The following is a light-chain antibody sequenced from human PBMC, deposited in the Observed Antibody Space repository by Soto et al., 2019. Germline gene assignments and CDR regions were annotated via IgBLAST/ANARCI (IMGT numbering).Light chain of an antibody. Sequence: IVMTQSPATLSVSPGERATLSCRASQSISTKLAWYQQKPGQAPRLLIYGASTRATGIPVRFSGSGSGTEFTLTITSLQFEDFAVYYCQHRSGWSTFGQGTKLDIK. V-gene: IGKV3-15*01. CDR3: QHRSGWST. J-gene: IGKJ2*01. CDR2: GAS. CDR1: QSISTK.